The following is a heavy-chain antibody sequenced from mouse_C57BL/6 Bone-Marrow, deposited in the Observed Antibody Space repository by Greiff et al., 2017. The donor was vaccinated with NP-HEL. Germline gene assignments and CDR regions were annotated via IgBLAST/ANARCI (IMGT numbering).Heavy chain of an antibody. J-gene: IGHJ2*01. CDR3: ARSDFLYSPLFDY. Sequence: QVQLQQSGAELARPGASVKLSCKASGYTFTSYGISWVKQRTGQGLEWIGEIYPRSGNTYYNEQFKGKATLTADKSSSTAYMELRSLTSEDSAVYFCARSDFLYSPLFDYWGQGTTLTVSA. D-gene: IGHD1-1*01. CDR2: IYPRSGNT. CDR1: GYTFTSYG. V-gene: IGHV1-81*01.